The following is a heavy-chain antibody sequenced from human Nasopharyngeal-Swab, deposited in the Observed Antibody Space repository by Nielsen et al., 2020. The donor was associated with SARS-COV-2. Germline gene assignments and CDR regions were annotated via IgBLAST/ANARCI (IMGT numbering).Heavy chain of an antibody. CDR3: SAGNGKSEFDY. D-gene: IGHD4-23*01. CDR2: VKSKTDGGTT. Sequence: GSLRLSCAASGFTFSNAWMNWVRLAPGKGLEWVGRVKSKTDGGTTDYAAPVKGRFTISRDDSKNTVYLQMNSLKTEDTAVYYCSAGNGKSEFDYWGQGTLVTVSS. J-gene: IGHJ4*02. V-gene: IGHV3-15*01. CDR1: GFTFSNAW.